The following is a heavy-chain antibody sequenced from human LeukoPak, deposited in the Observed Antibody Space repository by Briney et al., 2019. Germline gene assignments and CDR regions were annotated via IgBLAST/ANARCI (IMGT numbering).Heavy chain of an antibody. D-gene: IGHD1-7*01. Sequence: GGSLRLSCAASGFTFSSYGMHWVRQAPGKGLEWVAVIWYDGSNKYYADSVKGRFTISRDNAKNSLYLQMNSLRAEDTAVYYCASASTGTTFWGQGTLVTVSS. J-gene: IGHJ4*02. CDR2: IWYDGSNK. CDR3: ASASTGTTF. V-gene: IGHV3-33*03. CDR1: GFTFSSYG.